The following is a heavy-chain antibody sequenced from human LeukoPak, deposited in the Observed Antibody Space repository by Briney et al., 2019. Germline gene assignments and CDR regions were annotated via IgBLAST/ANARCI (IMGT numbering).Heavy chain of an antibody. CDR2: ISSSSSYI. Sequence: GGSLRLSCAASGFTFSSYSMNWVRQAPGKGLEWVSSISSSSSYIYYADSVKGRFTISRDNAKNSLYLQMNSLRAEDTAVYYCAGEGNNWLPNYWGQGTLVTVSS. V-gene: IGHV3-21*01. CDR1: GFTFSSYS. CDR3: AGEGNNWLPNY. J-gene: IGHJ4*02. D-gene: IGHD1-20*01.